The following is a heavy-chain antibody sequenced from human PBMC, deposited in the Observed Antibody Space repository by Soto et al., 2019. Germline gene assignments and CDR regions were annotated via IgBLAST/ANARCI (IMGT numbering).Heavy chain of an antibody. CDR3: ANDSYPGHQLITHLDD. CDR2: ISYDGSNN. D-gene: IGHD1-20*01. Sequence: QVQLVESGGGVVQPGRSLRLSCAASRFTFRDYGMHWVRQAPGKGLEWVSLISYDGSNNYYADSVKGRFTISRDHPENTLYLQLRSLRPEDTAVYYCANDSYPGHQLITHLDDWGQGTLVTVS. CDR1: RFTFRDYG. V-gene: IGHV3-30*18. J-gene: IGHJ4*02.